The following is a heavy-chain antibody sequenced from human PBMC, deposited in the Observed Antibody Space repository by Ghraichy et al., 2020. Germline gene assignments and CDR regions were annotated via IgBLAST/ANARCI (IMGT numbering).Heavy chain of an antibody. CDR1: GFTFSNYA. J-gene: IGHJ6*02. Sequence: LTCAASGFTFSNYAMRWVRQAPGKGLEWVSGISAGGDNTYYAGSVRVRFTVSRNDSDNMLYLHMNSLRADDTAVYYCAKYVLAAGTGYNYGMDVWGQGTTVTVS. CDR3: AKYVLAAGTGYNYGMDV. CDR2: ISAGGDNT. D-gene: IGHD6-13*01. V-gene: IGHV3-23*01.